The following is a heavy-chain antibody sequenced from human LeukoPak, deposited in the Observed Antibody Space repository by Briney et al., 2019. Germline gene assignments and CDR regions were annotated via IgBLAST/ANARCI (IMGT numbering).Heavy chain of an antibody. V-gene: IGHV4-61*02. CDR2: IYTSGST. CDR3: ARDNSGYSLY. Sequence: PSETLSLTCTVSGGSISSGSYYWSWIRQPAGKGLEWIGRIYTSGSTNYNPSLKSRVTISLDTSKNQFSLRLSSVTAVDTAMYYCARDNSGYSLYWGQGTLVTVSS. J-gene: IGHJ4*02. D-gene: IGHD3-22*01. CDR1: GGSISSGSYY.